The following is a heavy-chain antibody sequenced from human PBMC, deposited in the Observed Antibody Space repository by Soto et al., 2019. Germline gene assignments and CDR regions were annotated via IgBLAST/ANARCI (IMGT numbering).Heavy chain of an antibody. CDR3: ARVYYDSSYGGMDV. V-gene: IGHV4-4*02. D-gene: IGHD3-22*01. CDR2: IYHSGST. J-gene: IGHJ6*02. CDR1: GGSISSSNW. Sequence: QVQLQESGPGLVKPSGTLSLTCAVSGGSISSSNWWSWVRQPPGKGLEWIGEIYHSGSTNYNPSLKSRGTTSVDKSKNQFALKLSSVTAADTAVYYCARVYYDSSYGGMDVWGQGTTVTVSS.